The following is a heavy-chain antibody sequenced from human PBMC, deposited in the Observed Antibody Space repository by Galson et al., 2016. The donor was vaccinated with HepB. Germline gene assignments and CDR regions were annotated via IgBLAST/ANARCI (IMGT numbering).Heavy chain of an antibody. CDR1: GFTVSNNY. J-gene: IGHJ6*02. CDR3: AKSSEGLLRYSGLDV. V-gene: IGHV3-53*01. CDR2: IYSGGST. D-gene: IGHD4-11*01. Sequence: SLRLSCAASGFTVSNNYMRWVRQAPGKGLEWVSLIYSGGSTYYAASVKGRVTIFRDDAQSSLYLDMSGLRAEDTAVYYCAKSSEGLLRYSGLDVWGLGTTVTVSS.